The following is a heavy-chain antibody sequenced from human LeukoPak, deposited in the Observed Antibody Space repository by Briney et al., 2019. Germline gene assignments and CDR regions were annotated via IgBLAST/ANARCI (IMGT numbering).Heavy chain of an antibody. CDR2: LNPTSGGT. CDR1: GYTFSGHY. CDR3: ARGTEARTNWSVIAFDI. V-gene: IGHV1-2*02. D-gene: IGHD2-21*02. J-gene: IGHJ3*02. Sequence: ASVTVSCKASGYTFSGHYMHWVRQAPGHGPEWMGWLNPTSGGTNYAQRFQGRVTMTRDTSITTAYMEMSGLTSDDTAVYYCARGTEARTNWSVIAFDIWGQGTMVTVSS.